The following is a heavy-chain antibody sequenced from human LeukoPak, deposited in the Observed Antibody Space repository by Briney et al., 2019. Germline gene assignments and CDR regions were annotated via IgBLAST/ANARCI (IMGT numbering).Heavy chain of an antibody. D-gene: IGHD2-15*01. CDR1: GFXFISFG. CDR2: ISFDGGDK. CDR3: AKQGRDHCSGGSCYLFDY. J-gene: IGHJ4*02. Sequence: GGSLRLSCAASGFXFISFGIHWVRQAPGKGLQWVALISFDGGDKYYADSVKGRFTISRDNSKDTLFLQMNSLRPEDTAVYYCAKQGRDHCSGGSCYLFDYWGRGTLVTVSS. V-gene: IGHV3-30*18.